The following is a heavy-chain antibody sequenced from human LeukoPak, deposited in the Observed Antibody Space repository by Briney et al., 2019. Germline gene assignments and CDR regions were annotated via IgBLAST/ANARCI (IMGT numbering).Heavy chain of an antibody. CDR2: KSGSEDRT. J-gene: IGHJ4*02. Sequence: PGGSLRLSCAASGLPFSNYGINWVPQATEEGLEWVSDKSGSEDRTYYADSEKRQFTISRHNYKNTVYVQMNSLRLGDTAVYVCAKGWDTSGYHYFGSWGQGTLVTVSS. V-gene: IGHV3-23*01. CDR1: GLPFSNYG. D-gene: IGHD3-22*01. CDR3: AKGWDTSGYHYFGS.